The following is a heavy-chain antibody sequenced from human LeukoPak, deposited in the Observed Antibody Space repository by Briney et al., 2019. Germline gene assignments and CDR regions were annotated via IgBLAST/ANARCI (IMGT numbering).Heavy chain of an antibody. Sequence: GGSLRLSCAASGFTFSSYAMHWVRQAPGKGLEWVAVISYDGSNKYYADSVKGRFTISRDNSKNTLYLQMNSLRAEDTAVYYCAREGSQYYYDSSGYYYFGYWGQGTLVTVSS. J-gene: IGHJ4*02. CDR1: GFTFSSYA. D-gene: IGHD3-22*01. CDR3: AREGSQYYYDSSGYYYFGY. CDR2: ISYDGSNK. V-gene: IGHV3-30-3*01.